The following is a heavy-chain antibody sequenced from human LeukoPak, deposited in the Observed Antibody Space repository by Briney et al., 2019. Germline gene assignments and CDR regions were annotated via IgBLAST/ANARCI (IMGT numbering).Heavy chain of an antibody. V-gene: IGHV3-30*18. CDR2: ISYDGSNK. CDR3: AKVYYDFWSGPYYFDY. J-gene: IGHJ4*02. CDR1: GFTFSSYG. Sequence: GGSLRLSCAASGFTFSSYGMHWVRQAPGKGLEWVAVISYDGSNKYYADSVKGRFTISRDNSKNTLYLQMNSLRAEDTAVYYCAKVYYDFWSGPYYFDYWGQGTLATVSS. D-gene: IGHD3-3*01.